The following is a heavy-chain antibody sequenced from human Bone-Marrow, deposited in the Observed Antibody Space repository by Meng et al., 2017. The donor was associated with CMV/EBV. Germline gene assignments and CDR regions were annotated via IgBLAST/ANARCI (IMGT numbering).Heavy chain of an antibody. V-gene: IGHV3-48*03. J-gene: IGHJ3*02. D-gene: IGHD6-13*01. CDR2: ISSSGSTI. CDR1: GFTFSSYE. Sequence: GESLKISCAASGFTFSSYEMNWVRQAPGKGLEWVSYISSSGSTIYYADAVKGRFTISRDNAKNSMYLQMNSLRAEDTAVYYCARARGEQQLVILDAFDIWGQGTMVTVSS. CDR3: ARARGEQQLVILDAFDI.